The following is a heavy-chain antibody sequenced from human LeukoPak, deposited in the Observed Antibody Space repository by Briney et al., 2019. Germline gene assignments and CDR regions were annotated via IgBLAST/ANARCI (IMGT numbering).Heavy chain of an antibody. CDR1: GGSISGYY. CDR3: ARGLHYGCFDL. CDR2: IYYSGST. V-gene: IGHV4-59*01. J-gene: IGHJ2*01. D-gene: IGHD4-17*01. Sequence: SETLSLTCTVSGGSISGYYWSWIRQPPGRGLEWIGYIYYSGSTNYNPSLKSRVTISVDTSKNQFSLKLSSVTAADTAVYYCARGLHYGCFDLWGRGTLVTVSS.